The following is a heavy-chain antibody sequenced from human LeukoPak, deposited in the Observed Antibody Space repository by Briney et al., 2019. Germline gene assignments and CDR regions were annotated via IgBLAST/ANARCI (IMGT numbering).Heavy chain of an antibody. V-gene: IGHV3-23*01. J-gene: IGHJ4*02. CDR3: AKDGYCTTATCYGWLDY. D-gene: IGHD2-2*03. CDR2: VRGIGDST. Sequence: GGSLRLSCAASGFTVSSYAMSWVRLAPGKGLEWVSGVRGIGDSTYYADSVKGRVTVSRDNSRNTLYLQMNSLRPEDTAVYYCAKDGYCTTATCYGWLDYWGVGTVVTVSS. CDR1: GFTVSSYA.